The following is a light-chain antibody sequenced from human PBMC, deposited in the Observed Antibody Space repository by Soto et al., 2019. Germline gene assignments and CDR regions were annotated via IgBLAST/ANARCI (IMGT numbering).Light chain of an antibody. CDR2: KAS. CDR3: QQYNSYSRT. Sequence: DIQMTLSPSTLSGSVGDRVTVTCRASQTISSWLAWYQQKPGNAPKLLIYKASTLKSGVPSRFSGSGSGTEFTLTISSLQPDDFATYYCQQYNSYSRTFGQGTKVDI. CDR1: QTISSW. V-gene: IGKV1-5*03. J-gene: IGKJ1*01.